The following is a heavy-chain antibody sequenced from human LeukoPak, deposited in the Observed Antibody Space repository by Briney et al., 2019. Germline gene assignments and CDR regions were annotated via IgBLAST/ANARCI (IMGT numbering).Heavy chain of an antibody. Sequence: GGSLRLSCAASGFTFSYFWMHWFRQTPGKGLVWVSCTNTDGSYSSYADSVKGRFTISRDNVRNTLYLQMSSLRAEDSAVYYCARDFDGPRASDYWGQGISVTVS. D-gene: IGHD4-17*01. J-gene: IGHJ4*02. CDR1: GFTFSYFW. CDR3: ARDFDGPRASDY. CDR2: TNTDGSYS. V-gene: IGHV3-74*01.